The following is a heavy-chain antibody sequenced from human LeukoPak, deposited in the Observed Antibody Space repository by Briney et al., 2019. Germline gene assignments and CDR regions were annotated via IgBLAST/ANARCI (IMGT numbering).Heavy chain of an antibody. CDR2: VYYSGDT. D-gene: IGHD2-15*01. Sequence: SETLSLTCTVSGGSIRIGGYYWSWIRQRPGKGLEFIGSVYYSGDTYNNPSLKSRLTISVDTSKNQFPLELSSVTAADTAVYYCARAKLYCSGGTCYSVWYFDYWGQGTLVTVSS. CDR3: ARAKLYCSGGTCYSVWYFDY. CDR1: GGSIRIGGYY. J-gene: IGHJ4*02. V-gene: IGHV4-31*03.